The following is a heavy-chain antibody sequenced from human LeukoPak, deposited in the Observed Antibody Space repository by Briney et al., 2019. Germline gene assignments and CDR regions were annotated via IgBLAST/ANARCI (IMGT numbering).Heavy chain of an antibody. Sequence: GGSLRLSCAASGFTFSSYEMNWVRQAPGKGLEWVSYISSSGSTIYYADSVKGRFTISRDNAKNSLYLQMNSLRAEDTAVYYCAKENYGDYWGYFDYWGQGTLVTVSS. CDR1: GFTFSSYE. V-gene: IGHV3-48*03. J-gene: IGHJ4*02. D-gene: IGHD4-17*01. CDR2: ISSSGSTI. CDR3: AKENYGDYWGYFDY.